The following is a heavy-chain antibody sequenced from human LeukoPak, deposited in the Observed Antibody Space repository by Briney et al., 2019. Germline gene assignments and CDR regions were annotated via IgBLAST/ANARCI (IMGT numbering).Heavy chain of an antibody. D-gene: IGHD6-13*01. CDR1: GFTFSSYW. CDR2: IKQDGSEK. J-gene: IGHJ3*02. V-gene: IGHV3-7*03. Sequence: GGSLRLSCAASGFTFSSYWMSWVRQAPGKGLEWVANIKQDGSEKYYVDSVKGRFTVSRDNAKNSLYLQMNSLRAEDTAVYYCAKLPGGSSWYRPHDAFDIWGQGTMVTVSS. CDR3: AKLPGGSSWYRPHDAFDI.